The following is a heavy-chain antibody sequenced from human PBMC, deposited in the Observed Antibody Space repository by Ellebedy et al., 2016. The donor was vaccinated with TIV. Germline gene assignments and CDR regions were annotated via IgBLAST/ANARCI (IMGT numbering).Heavy chain of an antibody. CDR1: GFTFSNYG. CDR3: ARDWAPGSLWIQSRGGAFDI. CDR2: IWYDGSNK. Sequence: GGSLRLSCAASGFTFSNYGMHWVRQAPGKGLEWVAVIWYDGSNKYYADSVKGRFTISRDNSKNTLYLQINSLRAEETAAYYCARDWAPGSLWIQSRGGAFDIWGQGTMVTVSS. J-gene: IGHJ3*02. V-gene: IGHV3-33*08. D-gene: IGHD5-24*01.